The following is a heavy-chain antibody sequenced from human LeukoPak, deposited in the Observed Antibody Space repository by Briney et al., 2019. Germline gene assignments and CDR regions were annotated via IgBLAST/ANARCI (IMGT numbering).Heavy chain of an antibody. Sequence: SVKVSCKVSGYTLTELSMHWVRQAPGQGLEWMGIINPSGGSTSYAQKFQGRVTMTRDTSTSTVYMELSSLRSEDTAVYYCARAQATRYYFDYWGQGTLVTVSS. CDR3: ARAQATRYYFDY. D-gene: IGHD2-15*01. CDR1: GYTLTELS. V-gene: IGHV1-46*01. J-gene: IGHJ4*02. CDR2: INPSGGST.